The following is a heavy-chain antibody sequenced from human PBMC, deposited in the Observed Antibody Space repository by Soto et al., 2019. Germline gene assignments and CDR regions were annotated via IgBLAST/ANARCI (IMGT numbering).Heavy chain of an antibody. J-gene: IGHJ4*02. CDR2: INHSGST. CDR1: GGSFSGYY. Sequence: SETLSLTCAVYGGSFSGYYWSWIRQPPGKGLEWIGEINHSGSTNYNPSLKSRVTISVDTSKNQFSLKLSSVTAADTAVYYCARGRKIYDFWSGYLYFDYWGQGTLVTVSS. D-gene: IGHD3-3*01. V-gene: IGHV4-34*01. CDR3: ARGRKIYDFWSGYLYFDY.